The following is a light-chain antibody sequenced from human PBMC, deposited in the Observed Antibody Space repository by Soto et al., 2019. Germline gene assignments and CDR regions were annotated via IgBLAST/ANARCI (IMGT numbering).Light chain of an antibody. CDR2: FTN. Sequence: QTVVTQETSFSVSPGGTVTLTCGLRSGSVSTRHYPSWYQQTPGQAPRSLIYFTNTRSSGVPDRFSGSILGNKAALPITGVQADDEYVYYCVLFMGRATNWVFGGGTKVTVL. J-gene: IGLJ3*02. V-gene: IGLV8-61*01. CDR3: VLFMGRATNWV. CDR1: SGSVSTRHY.